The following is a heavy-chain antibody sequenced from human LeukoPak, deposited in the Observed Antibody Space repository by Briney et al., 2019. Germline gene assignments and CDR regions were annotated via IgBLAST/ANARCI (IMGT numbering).Heavy chain of an antibody. CDR1: GYSISSGYY. CDR2: IYHSGST. CDR3: ARVGEYSSGPFDY. V-gene: IGHV4-38-2*02. D-gene: IGHD6-19*01. J-gene: IGHJ4*02. Sequence: SETLSLTCTVSGYSISSGYYWGWIRQPPGKGLEWIGSIYHSGSTYYNPSLKSRVTISVDTSKNQFSLKLSSVTAADTAVYYCARVGEYSSGPFDYWGQGTLVTVSS.